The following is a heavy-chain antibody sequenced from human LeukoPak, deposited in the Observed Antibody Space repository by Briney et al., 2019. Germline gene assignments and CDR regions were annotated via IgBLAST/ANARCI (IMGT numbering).Heavy chain of an antibody. CDR2: ISAYNGNT. D-gene: IGHD3-9*01. CDR3: ARDGGMTGYYRFDY. CDR1: GYTFTSYG. J-gene: IGHJ4*02. V-gene: IGHV1-18*01. Sequence: GSVKVSCKASGYTFTSYGISWVRQAPGQGLEWMGWISAYNGNTNYAQKFQGRVTMTTDTSTSTAYMELRSLRSDDTAVYYCARDGGMTGYYRFDYWGQGTLVTVSS.